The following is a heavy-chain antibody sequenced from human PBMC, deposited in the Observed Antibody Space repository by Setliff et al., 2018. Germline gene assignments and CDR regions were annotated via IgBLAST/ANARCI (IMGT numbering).Heavy chain of an antibody. CDR2: ISSYNTDIT. J-gene: IGHJ5*02. Sequence: ASVKVSCKASGYIFSSYGISWVRQAPGQGLQWMGWISSYNTDITNYAERFQGRITMTTDTSTSAAYMELRGLRSDDTAIYYCARDVPLTTVTKNYFGPWGQGTLVTVSS. CDR1: GYIFSSYG. CDR3: ARDVPLTTVTKNYFGP. V-gene: IGHV1-18*01. D-gene: IGHD4-17*01.